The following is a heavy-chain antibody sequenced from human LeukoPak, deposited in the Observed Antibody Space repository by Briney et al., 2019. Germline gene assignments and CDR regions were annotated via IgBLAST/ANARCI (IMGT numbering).Heavy chain of an antibody. CDR1: GGSINNYY. CDR2: IYYSGST. CDR3: AREGTAGTNLNWYDP. J-gene: IGHJ5*02. Sequence: SETLSLTCTVSGGSINNYYWSWIRQPPGKGLEWIGYIYYSGSTNYNPSLKSRVTISVDTSKNQFALKLSSVTAADTAVYYCAREGTAGTNLNWYDPWGQGTLVTVSS. V-gene: IGHV4-59*12. D-gene: IGHD1-1*01.